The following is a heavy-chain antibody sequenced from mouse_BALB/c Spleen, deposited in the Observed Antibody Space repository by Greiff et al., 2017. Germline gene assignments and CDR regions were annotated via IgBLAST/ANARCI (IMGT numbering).Heavy chain of an antibody. CDR1: GFTFSSYA. D-gene: IGHD2-1*01. CDR2: ISSGGSYT. CDR3: ATLGGNYWFAY. V-gene: IGHV5-6*03. J-gene: IGHJ3*01. Sequence: DVMLVESGGGLVKPGGSLKLSCAASGFTFSSYAMSWVRQTPEKRLEWVASISSGGSYTYYPDSVKGRFTISRDNAKNTLYLQMSSLKSEDTAMYYCATLGGNYWFAYWGQGTLVTVSA.